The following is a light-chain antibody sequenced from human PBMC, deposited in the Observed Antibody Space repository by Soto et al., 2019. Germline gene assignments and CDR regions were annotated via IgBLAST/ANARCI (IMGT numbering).Light chain of an antibody. J-gene: IGKJ5*01. V-gene: IGKV3D-15*01. CDR1: QSVSSN. CDR2: AAS. CDR3: QQYNNWPPIT. Sequence: IVMTQSPATLSVTPGERATLSCRASQSVSSNLAWHQQKPGQAPRLLIYAASTRATGVPARFSGSGSGTEFTLTISSLQSEDFAVYYCQQYNNWPPITFGQGTRLENK.